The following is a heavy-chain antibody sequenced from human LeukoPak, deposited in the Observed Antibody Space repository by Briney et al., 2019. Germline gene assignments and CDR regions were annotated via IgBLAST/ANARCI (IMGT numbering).Heavy chain of an antibody. V-gene: IGHV4-39*07. Sequence: SETLSLTCTVSGGSISSSSYYWGWIRQPPGKGLEWIGSIYYSGSTYYNPSLKSRVTISVDTSKNQFSLKLSSVTAADTAVYYCARDLTPVVVAVAGVEAFDIWGQGTMVTVSS. CDR1: GGSISSSSYY. CDR3: ARDLTPVVVAVAGVEAFDI. J-gene: IGHJ3*02. CDR2: IYYSGST. D-gene: IGHD6-19*01.